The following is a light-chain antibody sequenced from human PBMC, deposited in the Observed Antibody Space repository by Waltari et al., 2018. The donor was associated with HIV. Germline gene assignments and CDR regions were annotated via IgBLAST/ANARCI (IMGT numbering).Light chain of an antibody. V-gene: IGLV1-47*01. Sequence: QSVFTHPPSLSDSRGRTVTNSCPRCSHNIQRNYVYWYQHLPGTAPKLLIYRNNQRPSGVPDRFSGSKSGTSASLAISGLRAEDEADYYCAAWGDSLSSVVFGAGTKVTVL. CDR2: RNN. CDR3: AAWGDSLSSVV. J-gene: IGLJ2*01. CDR1: SHNIQRNY.